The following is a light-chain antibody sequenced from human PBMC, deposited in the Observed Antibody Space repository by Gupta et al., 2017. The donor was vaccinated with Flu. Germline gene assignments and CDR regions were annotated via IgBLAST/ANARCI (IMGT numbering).Light chain of an antibody. CDR3: QHENNCPNT. CDR2: GAS. CDR1: QSVSSN. J-gene: IGKJ1*01. Sequence: EIVMTQSPATLSVSPGERATLSCRASQSVSSNLAWYQQKPGQAPRLLIYGASTRATGIPARFSGSGSGTEFTLTISSRQSEDFAVYYCQHENNCPNTFGQGTKVEIK. V-gene: IGKV3-15*01.